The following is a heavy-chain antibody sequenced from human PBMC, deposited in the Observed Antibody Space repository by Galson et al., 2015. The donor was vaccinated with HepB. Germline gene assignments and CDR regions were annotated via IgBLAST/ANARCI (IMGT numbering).Heavy chain of an antibody. CDR2: SSRTGGTV. V-gene: IGHV3-48*04. CDR3: VTDLGGYWAPS. Sequence: SLRLSCAVSGFTLSNSNMNWVRQAPGMGLRWISYSSRTGGTVYYADSVEGRFTISRDNAKNSLSLQMNSLRAEDTAVYYCVTDLGGYWAPSWGQGTLVTVSS. CDR1: GFTLSNSN. D-gene: IGHD1-26*01. J-gene: IGHJ5*02.